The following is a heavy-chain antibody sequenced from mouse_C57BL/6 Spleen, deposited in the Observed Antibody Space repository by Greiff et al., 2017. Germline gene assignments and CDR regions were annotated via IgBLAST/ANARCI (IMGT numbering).Heavy chain of an antibody. CDR2: IYPRDGST. D-gene: IGHD4-1*01. CDR1: GYTFTDHT. V-gene: IGHV1-78*01. J-gene: IGHJ1*03. CDR3: AKAGTWWYFDV. Sequence: VKLMESDAELVKPGASVKISCKVSGYTFTDHTIHWMKQRPEQGLAWIGYIYPRDGSTKYNEKFKGKATLNADKSSRTAYMQLNSLTSEDSAVYFCAKAGTWWYFDVWGTGTTVTVSS.